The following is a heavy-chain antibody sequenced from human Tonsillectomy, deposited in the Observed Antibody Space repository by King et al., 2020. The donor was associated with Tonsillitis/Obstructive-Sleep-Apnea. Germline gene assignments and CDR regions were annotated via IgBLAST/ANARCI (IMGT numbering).Heavy chain of an antibody. J-gene: IGHJ4*02. CDR2: ISYDGSNK. Sequence: VQLVESGGGVVQPGRSLRLSCAASGFTFSNYGMHWVRQAPGKGLEWVAVISYDGSNKYYADSVKGRFTISRDNSKNTLYLQMNSLRAEDTAVYYCAKDRPNSFDYWGQGTLVTVSS. V-gene: IGHV3-30*18. CDR1: GFTFSNYG. CDR3: AKDRPNSFDY.